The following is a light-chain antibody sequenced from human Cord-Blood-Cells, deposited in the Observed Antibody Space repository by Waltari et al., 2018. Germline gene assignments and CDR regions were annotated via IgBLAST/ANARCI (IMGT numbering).Light chain of an antibody. Sequence: EIVLTQSPATLSLSPGERATLSCGPSQSVSSSYLAWYQQKPGLAPRLLIYDASSRATVIPDRFSGSGSGTDFTLTISRLEPEDFAVYYCQQYVSSPLTFGGGTKVEIK. V-gene: IGKV3D-20*01. CDR2: DAS. J-gene: IGKJ4*01. CDR1: QSVSSSY. CDR3: QQYVSSPLT.